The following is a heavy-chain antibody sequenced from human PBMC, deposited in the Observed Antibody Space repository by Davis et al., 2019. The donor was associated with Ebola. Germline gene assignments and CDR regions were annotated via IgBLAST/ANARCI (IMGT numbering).Heavy chain of an antibody. J-gene: IGHJ4*02. CDR1: GFAFSSYG. CDR3: ATITPIDY. V-gene: IGHV3-33*03. CDR2: VWYDGANK. Sequence: GESLKISCATSGFAFSSYGLHWVRQAPGKGLDWVAVVWYDGANKYYADSVKGRFTISRDNAKNSLYLQMNSLRAEDTALYYCATITPIDYWGQGTLVTVSS. D-gene: IGHD5-12*01.